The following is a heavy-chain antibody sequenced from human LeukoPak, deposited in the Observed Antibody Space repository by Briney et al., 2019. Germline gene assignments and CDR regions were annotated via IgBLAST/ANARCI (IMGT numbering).Heavy chain of an antibody. CDR2: INSDGSST. V-gene: IGHV3-74*01. CDR3: AREPTVEMATMVGAFDI. J-gene: IGHJ3*02. D-gene: IGHD5-24*01. Sequence: PGGSLRLSCAASGFTFSSYWMHWVRQAPGKGLVWVSRINSDGSSTSYADSVKGRFTISRDNAKNTLYLQMNSLRAEDTAVYYCAREPTVEMATMVGAFDIWGQGTMVTVSS. CDR1: GFTFSSYW.